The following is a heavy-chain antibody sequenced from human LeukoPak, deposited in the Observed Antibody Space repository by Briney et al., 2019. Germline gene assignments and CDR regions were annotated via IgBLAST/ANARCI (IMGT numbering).Heavy chain of an antibody. CDR2: IFYSGGT. V-gene: IGHV4-59*01. CDR1: GGSISNYY. Sequence: SETLSLTCAVSGGSISNYYWSWIRQPPGKGLEWSGYIFYSGGTNYNPSLKSRVTISVDTSKNQFSLKLNSVTAADTAVYYCAGIVGPRHDAFDIWGQGTMVTVSS. J-gene: IGHJ3*02. D-gene: IGHD1-26*01. CDR3: AGIVGPRHDAFDI.